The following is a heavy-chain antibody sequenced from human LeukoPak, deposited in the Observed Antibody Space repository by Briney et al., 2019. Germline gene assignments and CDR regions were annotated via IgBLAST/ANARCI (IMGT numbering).Heavy chain of an antibody. CDR1: GFTFSSFW. D-gene: IGHD1-26*01. J-gene: IGHJ5*02. CDR3: ARDWAVGATIPNWFDP. V-gene: IGHV3-7*01. CDR2: IKQDVNEF. Sequence: GGSLRLSCAASGFTFSSFWMTWVRQAPGKGLEWLAYIKQDVNEFSYGASVKGRFTISRDNVNNLLFLTMTRLRGEDTALYYCARDWAVGATIPNWFDPWGQGTLVTVSS.